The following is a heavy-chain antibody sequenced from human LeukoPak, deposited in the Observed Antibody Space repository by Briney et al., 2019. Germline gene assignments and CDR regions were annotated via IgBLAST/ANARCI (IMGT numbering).Heavy chain of an antibody. CDR1: GYSISSGYY. J-gene: IGHJ5*02. Sequence: PSETLSLTCTVSGYSISSGYYWGWIRQPPGKGLEWIGSIYHSGSTYYNPSLKSRVTISVDTSKNQFSLKLSSVTAADTAVYYCARHAYGSGSYYGYNWFDPWGQGTLVTVSS. CDR3: ARHAYGSGSYYGYNWFDP. CDR2: IYHSGST. D-gene: IGHD3-10*01. V-gene: IGHV4-38-2*02.